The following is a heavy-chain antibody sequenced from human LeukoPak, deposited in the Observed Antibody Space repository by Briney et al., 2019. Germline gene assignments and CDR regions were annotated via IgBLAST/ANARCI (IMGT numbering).Heavy chain of an antibody. V-gene: IGHV1-2*06. CDR1: GYTFTGYY. CDR3: ARPWEWELHVFDY. CDR2: INPNSGGT. Sequence: GASVKVSCQASGYTFTGYYMHWVRQAPGQGLEWMGRINPNSGGTNYAQKFQGGVTMTRDTSISTAYMELSRLRSDDTAVYYCARPWEWELHVFDYWGQGTLVTVSS. D-gene: IGHD1-26*01. J-gene: IGHJ4*02.